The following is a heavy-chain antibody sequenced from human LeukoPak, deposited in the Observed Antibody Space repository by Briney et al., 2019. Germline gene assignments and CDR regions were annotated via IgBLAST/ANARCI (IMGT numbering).Heavy chain of an antibody. D-gene: IGHD6-13*01. J-gene: IGHJ4*02. Sequence: GGSLRLSCAASGFTFDDYAMHWVRQAPAKGLEWVSLISGDGGSTYYADSVKGRFTISRDNSKNSLYLQMNSLRTEDTALYYCAKAYSSSWYSLSGDYWGQGTLVTVSS. CDR3: AKAYSSSWYSLSGDY. V-gene: IGHV3-43*02. CDR1: GFTFDDYA. CDR2: ISGDGGST.